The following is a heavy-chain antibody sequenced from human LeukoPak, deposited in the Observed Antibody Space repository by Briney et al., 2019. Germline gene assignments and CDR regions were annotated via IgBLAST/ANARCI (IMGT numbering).Heavy chain of an antibody. CDR3: ARRAGTTGEMGY. D-gene: IGHD7-27*01. Sequence: GESLKISCKGSGYSLPTYWIAWVRQMPGKGLEWMGIIYPGDSDIRYSPSFQGQVTISADKSISTAYLQWSSLKASDTAMYYCARRAGTTGEMGYWGQGTLVTVSS. CDR2: IYPGDSDI. J-gene: IGHJ4*02. V-gene: IGHV5-51*01. CDR1: GYSLPTYW.